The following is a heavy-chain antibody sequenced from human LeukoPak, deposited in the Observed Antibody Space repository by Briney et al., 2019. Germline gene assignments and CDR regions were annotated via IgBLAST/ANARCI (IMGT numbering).Heavy chain of an antibody. CDR2: ISWNSGSI. V-gene: IGHV3-9*01. D-gene: IGHD2-2*01. CDR1: GFTFDDYA. Sequence: GGSLRLSCAASGFTFDDYAMHWVRQAPGKGLEWVSGISWNSGSIGYADSVKGRFTISRDNAKNSLYLQMNSLRAEDTAVYYCAKSGSTSFGVRDAFDIWGQGTMVTVSS. J-gene: IGHJ3*02. CDR3: AKSGSTSFGVRDAFDI.